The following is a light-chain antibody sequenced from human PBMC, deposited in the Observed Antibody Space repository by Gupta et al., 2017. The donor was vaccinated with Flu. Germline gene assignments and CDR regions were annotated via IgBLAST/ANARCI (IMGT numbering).Light chain of an antibody. V-gene: IGLV1-51*01. Sequence: QXVTXXXSXSSSNIGNNYVSWYQQFPGTAPKLLIYDNNKRLSRIPDRFSGSKSGTSATLGITGLQTGDEADYYCGTWDYSLSAWVFGGGTKLTVL. J-gene: IGLJ3*02. CDR3: GTWDYSLSAWV. CDR1: SSNIGNNY. CDR2: DNN.